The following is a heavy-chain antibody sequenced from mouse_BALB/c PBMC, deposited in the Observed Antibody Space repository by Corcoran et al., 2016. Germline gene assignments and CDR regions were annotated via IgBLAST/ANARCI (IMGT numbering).Heavy chain of an antibody. V-gene: IGHV14-3*02. J-gene: IGHJ1*01. CDR3: ASWDWYVDV. Sequence: EVQLQQSGAELVKPGASVKLSCTASGFNIKDTYMHWVKQRPEQGLEWIGRIDPANGNTKYDPKFQGKATITADTSSNTAYLQLSSLTSEDTAVYYCASWDWYVDVWGAGTTVTVSS. CDR1: GFNIKDTY. CDR2: IDPANGNT.